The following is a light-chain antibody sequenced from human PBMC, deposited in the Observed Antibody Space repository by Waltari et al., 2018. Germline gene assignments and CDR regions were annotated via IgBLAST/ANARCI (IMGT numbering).Light chain of an antibody. J-gene: IGLJ2*01. V-gene: IGLV2-14*03. CDR1: SSDVGGYNY. CDR2: DVN. Sequence: QSALTQPASVSGSPGQSITIPCTGSSSDVGGYNYVSWYQQPPGKAPKLRISDVNKRPSGVSNRFSGAKSDNTASLTISGLQAEDEAHYYCTSFTSSSTIVFGGGTKLTVL. CDR3: TSFTSSSTIV.